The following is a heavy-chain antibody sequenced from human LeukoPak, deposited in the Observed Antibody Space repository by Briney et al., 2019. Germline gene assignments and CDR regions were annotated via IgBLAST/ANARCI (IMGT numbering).Heavy chain of an antibody. CDR1: GFTFSSYE. J-gene: IGHJ4*02. V-gene: IGHV3-48*03. CDR3: AREHIRSGSYELDY. Sequence: PGGSLRLSCAASGFTFSSYEMNWVRQAPGKGLEWVSYISSSGSTIYYADSVKGRFTISRDNAKNSLYLQMNSLRAEDTAVYYCAREHIRSGSYELDYWGQGTLVTVSS. CDR2: ISSSGSTI. D-gene: IGHD3-10*01.